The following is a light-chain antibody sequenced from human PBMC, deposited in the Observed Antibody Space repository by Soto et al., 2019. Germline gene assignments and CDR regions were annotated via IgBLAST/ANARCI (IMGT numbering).Light chain of an antibody. CDR1: RGHSTYA. Sequence: QPVLTQSPSASASLGASVKLTCTLSRGHSTYAIAWHQQQPEKGPRYLMKLNSDGSHSKGDGIPDRFSGSSSGAERYLTISSLQSEDEADYYCQTWGTGIQVIFGGGTKLTVL. V-gene: IGLV4-69*01. CDR2: LNSDGSH. J-gene: IGLJ2*01. CDR3: QTWGTGIQVI.